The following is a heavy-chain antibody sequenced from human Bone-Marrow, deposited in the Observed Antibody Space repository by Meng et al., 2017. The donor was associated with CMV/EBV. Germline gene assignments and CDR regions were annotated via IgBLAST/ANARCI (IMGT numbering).Heavy chain of an antibody. V-gene: IGHV3-23*03. CDR2: IYEGGSGT. CDR3: AKDGSGWYPNWFDS. Sequence: GGSLRLSCAASGFTFSSYTMSWVRQAPGKGLEWVSFIYEGGSGTYYADSVRGRFTISRDKSKSTLYLQMNGLRAEDTAVYYCAKDGSGWYPNWFDSWGQGTLVPVSS. CDR1: GFTFSSYT. D-gene: IGHD6-19*01. J-gene: IGHJ5*01.